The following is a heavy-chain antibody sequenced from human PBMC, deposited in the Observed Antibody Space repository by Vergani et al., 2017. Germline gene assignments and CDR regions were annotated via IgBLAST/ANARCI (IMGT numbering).Heavy chain of an antibody. D-gene: IGHD3-9*01. CDR2: INHSGST. V-gene: IGHV4-34*01. CDR3: ARGDILTGYWNYQHYYFDY. CDR1: GGSFSGYY. Sequence: QVQLQQWGAGLLKPSETLSLTCAVYGGSFSGYYWSWIRQPPGKGLEWIGEINHSGSTNYNPSLKSRVTISVDTSKNQFSLKLSSVTAADTAVYYWARGDILTGYWNYQHYYFDYWGQGTLVTVSS. J-gene: IGHJ4*02.